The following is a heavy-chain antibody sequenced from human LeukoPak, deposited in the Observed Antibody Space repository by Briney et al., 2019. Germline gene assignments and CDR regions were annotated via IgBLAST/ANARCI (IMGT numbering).Heavy chain of an antibody. V-gene: IGHV3-20*04. Sequence: GGSLRLSCAASGFTFDDYGMSWVRQAPGKGLEWVSGINWNGGSTGYADSVKGRFTISRDNAKNSLYLQMNSLRAEDTALYYCARDLHRSGSDAFDIWGQGTMVTVSS. CDR2: INWNGGST. CDR3: ARDLHRSGSDAFDI. J-gene: IGHJ3*02. CDR1: GFTFDDYG. D-gene: IGHD5-12*01.